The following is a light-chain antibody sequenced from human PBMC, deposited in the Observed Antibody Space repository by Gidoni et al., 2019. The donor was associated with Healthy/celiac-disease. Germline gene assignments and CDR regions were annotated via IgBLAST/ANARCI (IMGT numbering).Light chain of an antibody. CDR1: QSVSSY. V-gene: IGKV3-11*01. CDR2: DAS. J-gene: IGKJ4*01. CDR3: QQRSNWPPT. Sequence: EIVLTQSPATLSLSTGERATLSCRASQSVSSYLAWYQQKPGQAPRLLIYDASNRATGIPARFSGSGSGTDFTLTISSLEPEDFAVYYFQQRSNWPPTFGGGTKVEIK.